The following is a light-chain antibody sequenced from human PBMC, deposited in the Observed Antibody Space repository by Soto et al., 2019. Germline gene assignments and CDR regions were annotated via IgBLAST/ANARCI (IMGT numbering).Light chain of an antibody. V-gene: IGLV1-44*01. CDR2: SNN. Sequence: QSVLTQPPSASGTPGQRVTISCSGRSSNIGSNPVNWYQQLPGTAPKLLIYSNNQRPSGVPDRFSGSKSGTSASLAISGLQSEDEADYYCAAWDDSLNVVVFGGGTKLTVL. CDR3: AAWDDSLNVVV. CDR1: SSNIGSNP. J-gene: IGLJ2*01.